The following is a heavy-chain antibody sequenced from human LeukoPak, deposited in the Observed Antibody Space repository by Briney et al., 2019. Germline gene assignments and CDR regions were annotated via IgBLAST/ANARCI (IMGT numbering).Heavy chain of an antibody. V-gene: IGHV3-23*01. Sequence: GGSLRLSCAASGFTFSSYWMHWVRQAPGKGLEWVSAISGSGGSTYYADSVKGRFTISRDNSKNTLYLQMNSLRAEDTAVYYCAKDRRGIAAAGTWWFDPWGQGTLVTVSS. CDR3: AKDRRGIAAAGTWWFDP. CDR1: GFTFSSYW. CDR2: ISGSGGST. J-gene: IGHJ5*02. D-gene: IGHD6-13*01.